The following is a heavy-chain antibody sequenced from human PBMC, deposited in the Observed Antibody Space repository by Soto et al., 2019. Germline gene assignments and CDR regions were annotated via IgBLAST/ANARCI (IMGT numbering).Heavy chain of an antibody. Sequence: EVQVVQSGGGLVQPGGSLRLSCATSRFTASRYYMSWVRQAPGKGLEWVSFIYHAGAKNYADSVKGRFTISRDNSKNTLYLQMNSLRVDDTAVYFCSITSLPVADTDYWGQGALVTVSS. CDR2: IYHAGAK. V-gene: IGHV3-66*01. CDR1: RFTASRYY. CDR3: SITSLPVADTDY. J-gene: IGHJ4*02. D-gene: IGHD6-19*01.